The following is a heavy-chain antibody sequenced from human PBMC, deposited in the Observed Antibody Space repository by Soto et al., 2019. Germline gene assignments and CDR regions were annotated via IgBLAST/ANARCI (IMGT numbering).Heavy chain of an antibody. D-gene: IGHD6-19*01. CDR2: IVVGSGNT. CDR3: AADLRHIAVPGGY. V-gene: IGHV1-58*01. Sequence: GASVKVSCKASGFTFTSSAVQWVRQARGQRLEWIGWIVVGSGNTNYAQKFQERVTITRDMSTSTAYMELSSLRSEDTAVYYCAADLRHIAVPGGYWGQGTLVTVSS. CDR1: GFTFTSSA. J-gene: IGHJ4*02.